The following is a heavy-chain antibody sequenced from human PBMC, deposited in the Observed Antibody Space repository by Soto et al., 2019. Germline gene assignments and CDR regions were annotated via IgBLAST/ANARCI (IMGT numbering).Heavy chain of an antibody. CDR1: GGTFSSYA. CDR3: ARGGDYGPFDY. Sequence: ASVKVSCKASGGTFSSYAVSWVRQAPGQGLEWMGGIIPIFGTANYAQKFQGRVTITADESTSTAYMELSSLRSEDTAVYYCARGGDYGPFDYWGQGTLVTVSS. J-gene: IGHJ4*02. D-gene: IGHD3-10*01. CDR2: IIPIFGTA. V-gene: IGHV1-69*13.